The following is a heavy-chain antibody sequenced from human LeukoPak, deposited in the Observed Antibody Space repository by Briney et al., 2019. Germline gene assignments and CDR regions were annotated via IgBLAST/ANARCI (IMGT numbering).Heavy chain of an antibody. D-gene: IGHD6-13*01. CDR3: ARHGLAAGADY. V-gene: IGHV4-38-2*01. CDR2: IYYSGST. J-gene: IGHJ4*02. CDR1: GYSISSGYY. Sequence: SETLSLTCAVSGYSISSGYYWGWIRQPPGKGLEWIGSIYYSGSTYYNPSLKSRVTISVDTSKNQFSLKLSSVTAADTAVYYCARHGLAAGADYWGQGTLVTVSS.